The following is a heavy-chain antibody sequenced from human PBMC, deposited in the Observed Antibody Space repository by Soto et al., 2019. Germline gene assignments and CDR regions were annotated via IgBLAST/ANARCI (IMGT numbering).Heavy chain of an antibody. CDR2: IIPISGTA. V-gene: IGHV1-69*01. CDR3: ARSQGSSTSLEIYYYYYYGMDV. Sequence: QVQLVQSGAEVKKPGSSVKVSCKASGGTFNSYAISWVRQAPGQGLEWVGGIIPISGTANYAQKFQGRVTITADEFTSTAYMELSSLRSEDTAVYYCARSQGSSTSLEIYYYYYYGMDVWGQGTTVTVSS. J-gene: IGHJ6*02. CDR1: GGTFNSYA. D-gene: IGHD2-2*01.